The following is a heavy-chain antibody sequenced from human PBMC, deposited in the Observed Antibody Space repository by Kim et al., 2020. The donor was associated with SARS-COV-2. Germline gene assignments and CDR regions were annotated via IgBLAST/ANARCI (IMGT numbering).Heavy chain of an antibody. CDR3: ARAGYSSGWLPHYYYYGMDV. Sequence: RFTISRDNSKNTLYLQMNSLGAEDTAVYYCARAGYSSGWLPHYYYYGMDVWGQGTTVTVSS. D-gene: IGHD6-19*01. J-gene: IGHJ6*02. V-gene: IGHV3-30*01.